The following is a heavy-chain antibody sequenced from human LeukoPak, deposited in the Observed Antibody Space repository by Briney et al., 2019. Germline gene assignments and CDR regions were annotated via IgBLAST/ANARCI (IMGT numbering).Heavy chain of an antibody. J-gene: IGHJ4*02. CDR3: LRSGGH. Sequence: PGGSLRLSCAASGFTFSTYWMNWVRQAPGKGLEWVANIKPDGSEKYFVDSVKGRFTISRDNAKNSLYLQMNSLRAEDTAVYYCLRSGGHWGQGTPVTVSS. CDR2: IKPDGSEK. CDR1: GFTFSTYW. D-gene: IGHD1-26*01. V-gene: IGHV3-7*01.